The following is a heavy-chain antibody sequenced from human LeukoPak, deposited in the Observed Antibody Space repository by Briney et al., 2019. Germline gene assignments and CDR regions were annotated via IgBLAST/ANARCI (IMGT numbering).Heavy chain of an antibody. D-gene: IGHD3-10*01. Sequence: GGSLGLSCAASGFTFSSYWMHWVRQGPGKGLVWVSHINSDGSSTTYADSVKGRFTISRDNAKNTLYLQMNSLRAEDTAVYYCARGKVVTMVRGVIITYFDYWGQGTLVTVSS. V-gene: IGHV3-74*01. J-gene: IGHJ4*02. CDR3: ARGKVVTMVRGVIITYFDY. CDR1: GFTFSSYW. CDR2: INSDGSST.